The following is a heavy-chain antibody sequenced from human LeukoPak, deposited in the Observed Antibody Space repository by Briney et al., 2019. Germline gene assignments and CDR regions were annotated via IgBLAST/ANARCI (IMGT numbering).Heavy chain of an antibody. CDR3: ARLRCDVGDCYSAGQNF. Sequence: GGSLRLSCAASGFTFTTYWMHWVRQVPGQGTVWVSRINSDGSSTSYADSVKGRFSISRDNARNTLYLQMNSLRAEDTAVYFCARLRCDVGDCYSAGQNFWGQGTLVTVSS. D-gene: IGHD2-21*02. J-gene: IGHJ4*02. CDR2: INSDGSST. V-gene: IGHV3-74*01. CDR1: GFTFTTYW.